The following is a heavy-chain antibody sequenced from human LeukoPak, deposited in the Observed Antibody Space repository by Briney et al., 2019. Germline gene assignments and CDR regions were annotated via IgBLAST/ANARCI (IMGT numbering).Heavy chain of an antibody. J-gene: IGHJ4*02. Sequence: ASVKVSCKASGYTFTSYDINWVRQATGQGLEWMGWMNPNSGNTGYAQKFQDRVTMTRNTSISTAYMELSSLRSEDTAVYYCARVGYSSFAPFDYWGQGTLVTVSS. CDR3: ARVGYSSFAPFDY. CDR1: GYTFTSYD. D-gene: IGHD6-13*01. CDR2: MNPNSGNT. V-gene: IGHV1-8*01.